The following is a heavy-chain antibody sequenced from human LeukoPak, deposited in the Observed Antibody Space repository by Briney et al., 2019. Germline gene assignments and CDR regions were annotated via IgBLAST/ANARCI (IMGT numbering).Heavy chain of an antibody. Sequence: SGTLSLTCAVSGGSISSSNWWSWVRQPPGKGLEWIGEIYHSGSTNYNPSLKSRVTISVDKSKNQFSLKLSSVTAADTAVYYCARDLSGGSAYYYDSGGLDWGQGTLVTVSS. J-gene: IGHJ4*02. D-gene: IGHD3-22*01. V-gene: IGHV4-4*02. CDR3: ARDLSGGSAYYYDSGGLD. CDR2: IYHSGST. CDR1: GGSISSSNW.